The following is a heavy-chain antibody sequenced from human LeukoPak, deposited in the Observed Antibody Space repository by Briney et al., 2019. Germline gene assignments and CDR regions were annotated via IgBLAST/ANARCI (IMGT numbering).Heavy chain of an antibody. CDR1: GFTVSSNY. J-gene: IGHJ5*02. D-gene: IGHD4-17*01. Sequence: GGSLRLSCAASGFTVSSNYMSWVRQAPGKGLEWVSVIYSGGSTYYADSVKGRFTISRDNSKNTLYLQMNSLRAEYTAVYYCARGVDYGDYSAPWGQGTLVTVSS. CDR3: ARGVDYGDYSAP. V-gene: IGHV3-66*01. CDR2: IYSGGST.